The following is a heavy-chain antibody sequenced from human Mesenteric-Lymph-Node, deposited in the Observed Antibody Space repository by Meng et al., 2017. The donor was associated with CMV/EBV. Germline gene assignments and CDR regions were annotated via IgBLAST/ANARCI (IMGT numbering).Heavy chain of an antibody. Sequence: SGFTFSSHATHWVRQAPGKGLEWVAVISYDGSNKYYADSVKGRFTISRDNSKNTLYLQMNSLRAEDTAVYYCARLTGYSSGWYGDYWGQGTLVTVSS. CDR2: ISYDGSNK. D-gene: IGHD6-19*01. CDR1: GFTFSSHA. CDR3: ARLTGYSSGWYGDY. J-gene: IGHJ4*02. V-gene: IGHV3-30-3*01.